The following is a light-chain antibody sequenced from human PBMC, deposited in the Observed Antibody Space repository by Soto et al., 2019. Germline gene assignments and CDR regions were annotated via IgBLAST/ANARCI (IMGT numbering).Light chain of an antibody. CDR3: QQYNSYRT. J-gene: IGKJ1*01. V-gene: IGKV1-5*01. Sequence: DIQMTQSPSTLSASVGDRXTITCRASQSISSWLAWYQQKPGKAPKLLIYDASSLESGVPSRFSGSGSGTEFTLTISSLQPDDFATYYCQQYNSYRTFGQGTKVETK. CDR1: QSISSW. CDR2: DAS.